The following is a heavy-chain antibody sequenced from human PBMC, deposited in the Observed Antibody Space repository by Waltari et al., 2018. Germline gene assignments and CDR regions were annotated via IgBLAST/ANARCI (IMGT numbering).Heavy chain of an antibody. D-gene: IGHD6-19*01. J-gene: IGHJ6*02. CDR2: ISYDGNNK. CDR1: GFTFSAYG. V-gene: IGHV3-30*18. CDR3: AKDQEQWLLLRYYEMDV. Sequence: QVQLVESGGGVVQPGRSLRLSCAASGFTFSAYGMHWVRQAPGKGLEWVAVISYDGNNKYYADSVKGRFTISRDNSQNTLYLQMNSLRAEDTAVYYCAKDQEQWLLLRYYEMDVWGQGTTVTVSS.